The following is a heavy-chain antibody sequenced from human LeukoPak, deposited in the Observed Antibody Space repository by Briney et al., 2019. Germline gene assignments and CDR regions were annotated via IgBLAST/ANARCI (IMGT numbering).Heavy chain of an antibody. CDR1: GFTFSIYW. V-gene: IGHV3-21*01. Sequence: GGSLRLSCAASGFTFSIYWVHWVRQAPGKGLVWVSSITRSSSYIYYADSVKGRFTISRDNAKNSLFLQVNSLRAEDTALYYCATSGSGGNYPLDYWGQGTLVTVSS. J-gene: IGHJ4*02. CDR2: ITRSSSYI. D-gene: IGHD1-26*01. CDR3: ATSGSGGNYPLDY.